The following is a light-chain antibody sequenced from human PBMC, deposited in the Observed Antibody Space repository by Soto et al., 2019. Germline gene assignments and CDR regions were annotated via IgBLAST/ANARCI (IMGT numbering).Light chain of an antibody. Sequence: QPGLSQPFSVSGSPTQSIALSCTGRSNVVGGYDHVSWYQQHPGKAPKLMIYDVSTRPSGVSDRFSGSKSGNTASLTISGLQAEDEADYYCNSYTSSSTYVFGTGTKVTVL. CDR2: DVS. CDR3: NSYTSSSTYV. CDR1: SNVVGGYDH. J-gene: IGLJ1*01. V-gene: IGLV2-14*03.